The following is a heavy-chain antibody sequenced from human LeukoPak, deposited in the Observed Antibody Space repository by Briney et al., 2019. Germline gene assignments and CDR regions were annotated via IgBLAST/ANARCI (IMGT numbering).Heavy chain of an antibody. J-gene: IGHJ6*03. D-gene: IGHD6-6*01. CDR3: ARSSSSPGYMDV. V-gene: IGHV3-30*03. Sequence: GGSLRLSCAASGFTFSSYGMHWVRQAPGKGLEWVAVISYDGSNKYYADSVKGRFTISRDNSKNTLYLQMNSLRAEDTAVYYCARSSSSPGYMDVWGKGTTVTVSS. CDR2: ISYDGSNK. CDR1: GFTFSSYG.